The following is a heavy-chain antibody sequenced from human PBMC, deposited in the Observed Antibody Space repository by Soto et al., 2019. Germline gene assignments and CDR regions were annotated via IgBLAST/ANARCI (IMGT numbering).Heavy chain of an antibody. CDR1: GFTFSTYA. V-gene: IGHV3-23*01. D-gene: IGHD6-13*01. Sequence: EVQLLESGGGLVQPGGSLRLSCAASGFTFSTYAMSWVRQAPGKGLEWVSKIIHSGDSTYYADSVKGRFTISRDNSKNTVYLQMNSLRAEDTAVYYCATGQQLGYWGQGPLVTVSS. CDR2: IIHSGDST. J-gene: IGHJ4*02. CDR3: ATGQQLGY.